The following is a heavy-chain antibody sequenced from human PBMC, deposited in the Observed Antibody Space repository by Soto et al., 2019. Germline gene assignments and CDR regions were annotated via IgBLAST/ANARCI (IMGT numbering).Heavy chain of an antibody. Sequence: PSETLSLTCAVYGGSFSGYYWSWIRQPPGKGLEWIGEINHSGSTNYNPSLKSRVTISVDTSKNQFSLKLSSVTAADTAVYYCARGKDDYVWGSYRHHYFFDYWGQGTLVTVSS. D-gene: IGHD3-16*02. V-gene: IGHV4-34*01. CDR3: ARGKDDYVWGSYRHHYFFDY. CDR1: GGSFSGYY. CDR2: INHSGST. J-gene: IGHJ4*02.